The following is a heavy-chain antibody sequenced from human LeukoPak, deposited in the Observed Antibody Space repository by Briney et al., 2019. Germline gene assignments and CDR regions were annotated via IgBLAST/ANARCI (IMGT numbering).Heavy chain of an antibody. CDR1: GYTLTSYY. J-gene: IGHJ3*02. CDR3: AREHGCSSTSCYVGAFDI. CDR2: INPSGGST. Sequence: ASVKVSCKASGYTLTSYYMHWVRQAPGQGLEWMGIINPSGGSTSYAQKFQGRVTMTRDTSTSTVYMELSSLRSEDTAVYYCAREHGCSSTSCYVGAFDIWGQGTMVTVSS. D-gene: IGHD2-2*01. V-gene: IGHV1-46*01.